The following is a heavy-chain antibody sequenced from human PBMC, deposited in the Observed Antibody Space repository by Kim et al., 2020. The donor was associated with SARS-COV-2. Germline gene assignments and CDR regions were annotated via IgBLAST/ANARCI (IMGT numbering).Heavy chain of an antibody. CDR1: GGSISSSSYY. D-gene: IGHD5-18*01. J-gene: IGHJ4*02. CDR2: IYYSGST. CDR3: ARHRAAGTAMPGDY. V-gene: IGHV4-39*01. Sequence: SETLSLTCTVSGGSISSSSYYWGWIRQPPGKGLEWIGSIYYSGSTYYNPSLKSRVTISVDTSKNQFSLKLSSVTAADTAVYYCARHRAAGTAMPGDYWGQGTLVTVSS.